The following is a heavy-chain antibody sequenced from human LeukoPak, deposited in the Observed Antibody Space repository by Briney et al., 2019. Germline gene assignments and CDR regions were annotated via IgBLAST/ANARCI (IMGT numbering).Heavy chain of an antibody. D-gene: IGHD7-27*01. Sequence: GESLKISCKASGYSFTSYWIGWVRQMPGKALEWMGIIDPSDSDIRYTPSFQGQVTISADKSLSTAYLQWNSLKASDTAIYYCARQTAMGRSGDYWGQGTLVTVSS. J-gene: IGHJ4*02. V-gene: IGHV5-51*01. CDR1: GYSFTSYW. CDR2: IDPSDSDI. CDR3: ARQTAMGRSGDY.